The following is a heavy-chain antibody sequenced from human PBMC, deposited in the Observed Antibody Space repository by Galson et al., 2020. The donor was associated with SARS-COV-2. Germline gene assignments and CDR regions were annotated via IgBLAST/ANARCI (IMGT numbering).Heavy chain of an antibody. CDR1: GFPFSTYA. V-gene: IGHV3-23*01. D-gene: IGHD2-15*01. J-gene: IGHJ5*02. Sequence: GSLRLSCAASGFPFSTYAMSWVRQGPGKGLEWVSSISGSGGSTFYSDSVKGRFTISRDNSKNTLYLQMNSLRAEDTAVYYCAKRPGGILSWGQGTLVTV. CDR2: ISGSGGST. CDR3: AKRPGGILS.